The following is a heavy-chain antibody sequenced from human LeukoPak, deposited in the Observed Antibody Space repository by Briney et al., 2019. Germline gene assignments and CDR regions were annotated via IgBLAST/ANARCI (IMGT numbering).Heavy chain of an antibody. J-gene: IGHJ4*02. V-gene: IGHV3-7*01. CDR1: GFTSSSYW. Sequence: GGSRRLSCAASGFTSSSYWMSWVRQAPGKGLEWVANIKQDGSQKYYVDSVKGRFTISRDNAKNSLSLQMNSLRAEDTAVYYCARSYYYDSSHTVDYWGQGTLVTVSS. D-gene: IGHD3-22*01. CDR3: ARSYYYDSSHTVDY. CDR2: IKQDGSQK.